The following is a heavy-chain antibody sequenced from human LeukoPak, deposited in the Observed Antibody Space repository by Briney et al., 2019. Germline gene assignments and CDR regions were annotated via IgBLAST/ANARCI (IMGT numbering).Heavy chain of an antibody. CDR3: AKDERGYYDSSGYFGAIDY. CDR2: IWYDGSNK. D-gene: IGHD3-22*01. CDR1: GFTFNRYA. Sequence: GGSLRLSCAASGFTFNRYAMNWVRQAPGKGLEWVAFIWYDGSNKYYADSVKGRFTISRDNSKNTLYLQVSSLRAEDTAVYYCAKDERGYYDSSGYFGAIDYWGQGSLVTVSS. J-gene: IGHJ4*02. V-gene: IGHV3-30*02.